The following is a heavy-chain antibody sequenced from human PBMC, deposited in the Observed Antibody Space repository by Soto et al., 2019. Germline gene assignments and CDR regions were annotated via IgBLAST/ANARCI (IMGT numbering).Heavy chain of an antibody. Sequence: EVLLVESGGGLVQPDRPLRLSCEASGFNFENYAMHWVRQAPGKGLEWVSAISWNSGQLDYAGAVRGRFAISRANGKNSLYLDMNSPRPDDTALYFCAKDKSTGEYSYYRYMDVWGRGTTVIVSS. D-gene: IGHD4-17*01. CDR1: GFNFENYA. CDR2: ISWNSGQL. V-gene: IGHV3-9*01. J-gene: IGHJ6*03. CDR3: AKDKSTGEYSYYRYMDV.